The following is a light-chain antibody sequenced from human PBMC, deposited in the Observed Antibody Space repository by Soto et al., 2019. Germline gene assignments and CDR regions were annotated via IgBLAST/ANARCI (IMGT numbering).Light chain of an antibody. Sequence: QSVLTQPPSASGTPGQRVTISCSGSSSNIESNTANWCQHLPGAAPKLLIYRNNQRPSGVPDRFSGSESATSASLAISGLQSEDEADYYCAAWDDRLNGFVFGTGTKLTVL. CDR2: RNN. CDR3: AAWDDRLNGFV. V-gene: IGLV1-44*01. J-gene: IGLJ1*01. CDR1: SSNIESNT.